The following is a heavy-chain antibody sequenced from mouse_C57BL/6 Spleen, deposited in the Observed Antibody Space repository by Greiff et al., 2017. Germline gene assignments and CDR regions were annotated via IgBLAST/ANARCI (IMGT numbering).Heavy chain of an antibody. CDR3: ARGDYSNYEGFDY. J-gene: IGHJ2*01. CDR1: GFTFSSYA. V-gene: IGHV5-4*03. Sequence: DVMLVESGGGLVKPGGSLKLSCAASGFTFSSYAMSWVRQTPEKRLEWVATISDGGSYTYYPDNVKGRFTISRDNAKNNLYLQMSHLKSEDTAMYYCARGDYSNYEGFDYWGQGTTLTVSS. CDR2: ISDGGSYT. D-gene: IGHD2-5*01.